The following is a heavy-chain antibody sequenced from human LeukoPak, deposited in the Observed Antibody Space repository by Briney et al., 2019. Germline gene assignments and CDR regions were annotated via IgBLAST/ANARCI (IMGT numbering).Heavy chain of an antibody. CDR2: IHYSGST. CDR1: GGSIGSGGYY. V-gene: IGHV4-31*03. J-gene: IGHJ4*02. CDR3: AGAMTRRVDY. Sequence: SETLSLTCTVSGGSIGSGGYYWSWILQHPGKGLEWIGYIHYSGSTYNNPSLKSRVTISVDTSKIQFSLKLSSVTAADTAVYYCAGAMTRRVDYWGQETVVSVSS. D-gene: IGHD3-22*01.